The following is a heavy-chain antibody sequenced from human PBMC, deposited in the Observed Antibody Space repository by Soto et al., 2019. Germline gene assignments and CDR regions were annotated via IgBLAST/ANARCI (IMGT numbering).Heavy chain of an antibody. V-gene: IGHV3-23*01. J-gene: IGHJ6*03. CDR1: GFTFSSYA. D-gene: IGHD2-15*01. CDR2: ISGSGGST. CDR3: AKDKAASHYYYYYYMDV. Sequence: EVQLLESGGGLVQPGGSLRLSCAASGFTFSSYAMSWVRQAPGKGLEWVSAISGSGGSTYYAHSVKGRFTISRDNSKNTLYLQMNSLRAEDTAVYYCAKDKAASHYYYYYYMDVWGKGTTVTVSS.